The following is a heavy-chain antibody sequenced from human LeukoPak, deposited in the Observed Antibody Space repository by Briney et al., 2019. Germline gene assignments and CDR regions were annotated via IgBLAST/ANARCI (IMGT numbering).Heavy chain of an antibody. D-gene: IGHD2-21*02. Sequence: ASVKVSCKASGYTFTSYGISWVRQAPGQGLEWMGGISAYNGNTNYAQKLQGRVTMTTDTSTSTAYMELRSLRSDDTAVYYCARGCGGDCYYHDAFDIWGQGTMVTVSS. J-gene: IGHJ3*02. V-gene: IGHV1-18*01. CDR3: ARGCGGDCYYHDAFDI. CDR1: GYTFTSYG. CDR2: ISAYNGNT.